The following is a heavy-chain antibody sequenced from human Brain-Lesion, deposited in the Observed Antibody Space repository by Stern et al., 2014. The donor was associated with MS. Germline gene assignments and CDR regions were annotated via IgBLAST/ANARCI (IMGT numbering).Heavy chain of an antibody. Sequence: QMQLVQSGPEVKKPGSSVQVSCKASGGTFGTYPITWLRQAPGQGLEWIGRIIPIFGSPNYAQKFQGRVTITADRSTTTVYMKLSSLKSDDAAVYYCAKDGPALVTNWFDPWGRGTLVTVSS. CDR2: IIPIFGSP. CDR1: GGTFGTYP. D-gene: IGHD5-18*01. J-gene: IGHJ5*02. CDR3: AKDGPALVTNWFDP. V-gene: IGHV1-69*06.